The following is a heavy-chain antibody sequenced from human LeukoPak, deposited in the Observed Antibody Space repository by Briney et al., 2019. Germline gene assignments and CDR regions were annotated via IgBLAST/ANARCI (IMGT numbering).Heavy chain of an antibody. CDR2: ISYDGSNK. CDR1: GFTFSSYA. CDR3: ARDRDTMALSDP. V-gene: IGHV3-30-3*01. D-gene: IGHD3-10*01. Sequence: PGGSLRLSCAASGFTFSSYAMHWVRQAPGKGLEWVAVISYDGSNKYYADSVKGRFTISRDNAKNSLYLQMNSLRAEDTAVYYCARDRDTMALSDPWGQGTLVTVSS. J-gene: IGHJ5*02.